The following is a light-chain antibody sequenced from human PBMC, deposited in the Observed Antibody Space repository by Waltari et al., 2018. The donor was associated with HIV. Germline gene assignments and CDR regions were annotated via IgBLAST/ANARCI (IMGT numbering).Light chain of an antibody. Sequence: SYELTQPPSVWMSPGQTVKITRLGDELTETYGYWFQQKSGQAPLLVIYEDSKRPSGIPERFSGSTSGTTTTLTISGAQVDDEGDYYCYSTDSAGTLVVFGGGTKLTVL. CDR2: EDS. V-gene: IGLV3-10*01. CDR3: YSTDSAGTLVV. J-gene: IGLJ2*01. CDR1: ELTETY.